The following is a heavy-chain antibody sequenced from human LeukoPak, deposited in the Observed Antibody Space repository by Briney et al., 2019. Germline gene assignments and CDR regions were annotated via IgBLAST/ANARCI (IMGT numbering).Heavy chain of an antibody. CDR1: GDSISSYY. D-gene: IGHD5-18*01. CDR3: ARVPRGYAQAYYLDN. Sequence: SETLSLTCAVSGDSISSYYWSWIRRPPGKGLEWIGYIYYGGSTNYNPSLKSRVTISADTSKNQVSLKLSSVTAADTAVYYCARVPRGYAQAYYLDNWGLGTLVTVSS. CDR2: IYYGGST. J-gene: IGHJ4*02. V-gene: IGHV4-59*01.